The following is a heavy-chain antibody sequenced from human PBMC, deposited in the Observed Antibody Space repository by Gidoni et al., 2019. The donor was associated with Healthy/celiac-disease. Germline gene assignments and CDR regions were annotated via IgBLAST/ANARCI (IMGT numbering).Heavy chain of an antibody. CDR2: ISSSSSYI. CDR3: ARDKLGPGGFDL. D-gene: IGHD6-13*01. J-gene: IGHJ2*01. Sequence: EVQLVESGGGLVKPGGSLGLPWAPSGFTFSSYSMNWVRRAPGKGLEWVSSISSSSSYIYYADSVKGRFTISRDNAKNSLYLQMNSLRAEDTAVYYCARDKLGPGGFDLWGRGTLVTVSS. V-gene: IGHV3-21*01. CDR1: GFTFSSYS.